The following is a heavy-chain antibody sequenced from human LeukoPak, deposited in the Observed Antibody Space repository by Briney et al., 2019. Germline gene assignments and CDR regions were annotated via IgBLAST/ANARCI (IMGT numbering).Heavy chain of an antibody. CDR3: ARGVSDFWSGYYPYYFDY. V-gene: IGHV1-69*01. CDR2: IIPIFGTA. D-gene: IGHD3-3*01. CDR1: GGTFISYA. Sequence: SVKVSCKASGGTFISYAISWVRQAPGQGLEWMGGIIPIFGTANYAQKFQGRVTITADESTSTAYMELSSLRSEDTAVYYCARGVSDFWSGYYPYYFDYWGQGTLVTVSS. J-gene: IGHJ4*02.